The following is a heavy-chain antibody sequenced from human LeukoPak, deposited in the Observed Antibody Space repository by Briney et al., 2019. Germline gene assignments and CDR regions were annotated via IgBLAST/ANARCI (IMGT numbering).Heavy chain of an antibody. CDR2: IYDNANT. Sequence: SETLSLTCTVSGDSVTSSYWCWIRQSAGKGLEWIGRIYDNANTNYNPSLKSRVTMSVDTSKNQFSLRLSFVTAADTAVYYCARSEAFDIWGQGTTVTVSS. J-gene: IGHJ3*02. CDR1: GDSVTSSY. V-gene: IGHV4-4*07. CDR3: ARSEAFDI.